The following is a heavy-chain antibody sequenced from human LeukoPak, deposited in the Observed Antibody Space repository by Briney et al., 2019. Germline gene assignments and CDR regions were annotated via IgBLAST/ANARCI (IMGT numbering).Heavy chain of an antibody. CDR3: ARDLPNRNIVVVPAEATSFDY. J-gene: IGHJ4*02. D-gene: IGHD2-2*01. CDR2: ISSGSSTI. CDR1: GFTFSSYS. V-gene: IGHV3-48*04. Sequence: GGSLRLSCAASGFTFSSYSMKWVRQAPGKGLDWLSYISSGSSTIYYADSVKGRFTISRDNTKKTLYLEMNSLRAEDTAVYYCARDLPNRNIVVVPAEATSFDYWGQGTLVTVSS.